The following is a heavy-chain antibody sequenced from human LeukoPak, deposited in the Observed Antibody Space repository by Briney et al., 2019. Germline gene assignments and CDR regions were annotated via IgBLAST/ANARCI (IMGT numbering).Heavy chain of an antibody. CDR1: GYTFTGYY. Sequence: ASVKVSCKASGYTFTGYYMHWVRQAPGQGLEWMGWINPNSGGTNYAQKFQGRVTMTRDTSISTAYMELSRLRSDDTAVYYCARDLEVLWFGGFSWGQGTLVTVSS. D-gene: IGHD3-10*01. CDR3: ARDLEVLWFGGFS. J-gene: IGHJ5*02. CDR2: INPNSGGT. V-gene: IGHV1-2*02.